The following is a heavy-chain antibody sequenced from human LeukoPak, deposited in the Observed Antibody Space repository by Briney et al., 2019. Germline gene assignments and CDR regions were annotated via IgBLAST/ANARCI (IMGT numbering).Heavy chain of an antibody. Sequence: PSETLSLTCAVYGGSFSGYYWSWIRQPPGKGLEWIGEINHSGSTNYNPSLKSRVTISVDTSKNQFSLKLSSVTAADTAVYYCARRGYHYYYYYMDVWGKGTTVTISS. V-gene: IGHV4-34*01. D-gene: IGHD2-15*01. CDR2: INHSGST. J-gene: IGHJ6*03. CDR3: ARRGYHYYYYYMDV. CDR1: GGSFSGYY.